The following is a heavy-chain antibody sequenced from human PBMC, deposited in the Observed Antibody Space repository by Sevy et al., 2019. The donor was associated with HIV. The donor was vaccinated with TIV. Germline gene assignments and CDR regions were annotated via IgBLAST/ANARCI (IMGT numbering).Heavy chain of an antibody. CDR2: VFYFGST. CDR1: AASVSSANDY. D-gene: IGHD3-9*01. J-gene: IGHJ6*02. CDR3: ARDQYYDILTGLYAMDV. V-gene: IGHV4-61*01. Sequence: SDTLSLTCSVSAASVSSANDYWSWVRQPPGKGLEWIGYVFYFGSTNYNPSLKSRVTISLDMSQRQFSLKLKSVTPADTAVYYCARDQYYDILTGLYAMDVWGQGTTVTVSS.